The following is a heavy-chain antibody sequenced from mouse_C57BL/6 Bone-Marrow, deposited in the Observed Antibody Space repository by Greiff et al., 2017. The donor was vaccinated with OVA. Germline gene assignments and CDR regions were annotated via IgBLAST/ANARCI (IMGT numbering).Heavy chain of an antibody. CDR3: ARSYYSNPAWFAY. Sequence: EVQLQQSGAELVKPGASVKLSCTASGFNIKDYYMHWVKQRTEQGLEWIGRIDPEDGETTYDPKFQGKATITAATSSTTAYLQLSSLTSEDTAVDYCARSYYSNPAWFAYWGQGTLVTVSA. J-gene: IGHJ3*01. CDR1: GFNIKDYY. CDR2: IDPEDGET. V-gene: IGHV14-2*01. D-gene: IGHD2-5*01.